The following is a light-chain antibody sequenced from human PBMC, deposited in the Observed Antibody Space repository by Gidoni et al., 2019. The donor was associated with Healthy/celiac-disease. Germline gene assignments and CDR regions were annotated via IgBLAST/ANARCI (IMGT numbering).Light chain of an antibody. J-gene: IGLJ2*01. CDR1: SSDVGGYNY. CDR3: SSYTSSSIVV. V-gene: IGLV2-14*03. CDR2: DVS. Sequence: QSALPQPASVSGSPGQSITISCPGTSSDVGGYNYVSWYHQHPGKAPKLMIYDVSNRPSGVSNRFSGSKSGNTASLTISGLQAEDEADYYCSSYTSSSIVVFGGGTKLTVL.